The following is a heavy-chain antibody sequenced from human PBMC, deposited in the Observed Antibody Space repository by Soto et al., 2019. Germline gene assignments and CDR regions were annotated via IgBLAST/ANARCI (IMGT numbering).Heavy chain of an antibody. V-gene: IGHV1-18*04. Sequence: GAPVEVTCKASGYTFTTYGISWVRQAPGQGLEWMGWISPYNGTTKYAEKFQGEMTMTTDTATSTAYMDLRSLRSDDTAVYYCARDGERDTGLNFYYYLHGMDAWGQGTRVTVSS. D-gene: IGHD1-1*01. J-gene: IGHJ6*02. CDR2: ISPYNGTT. CDR3: ARDGERDTGLNFYYYLHGMDA. CDR1: GYTFTTYG.